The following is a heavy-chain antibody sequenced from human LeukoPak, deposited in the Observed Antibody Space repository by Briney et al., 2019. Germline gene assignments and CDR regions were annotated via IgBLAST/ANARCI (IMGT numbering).Heavy chain of an antibody. CDR2: IYYSGST. V-gene: IGHV4-59*01. Sequence: SETLSLTCTVSGGSISSYYWSWIRQPPGKGLEWIGYIYYSGSTNYNPSLKSRVTISVDTSKNQFSLKLSSVTAADTAVYYCARATRIWFDPWGQGTLVTVSS. J-gene: IGHJ5*02. CDR3: ARATRIWFDP. D-gene: IGHD2-15*01. CDR1: GGSISSYY.